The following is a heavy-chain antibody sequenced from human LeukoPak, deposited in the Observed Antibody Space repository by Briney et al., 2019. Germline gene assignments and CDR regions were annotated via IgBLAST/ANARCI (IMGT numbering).Heavy chain of an antibody. V-gene: IGHV1-69*13. Sequence: GASVTVSCTASGDTFSSYAISWVRQAPGQGLEWMGGIIPIFGTANYAQKFQGRVTITADESTSTAYMELSSLRSEDTAVYYCARASGYHPVGFVQHWGQGTLVTVSS. J-gene: IGHJ1*01. CDR1: GDTFSSYA. D-gene: IGHD3-22*01. CDR2: IIPIFGTA. CDR3: ARASGYHPVGFVQH.